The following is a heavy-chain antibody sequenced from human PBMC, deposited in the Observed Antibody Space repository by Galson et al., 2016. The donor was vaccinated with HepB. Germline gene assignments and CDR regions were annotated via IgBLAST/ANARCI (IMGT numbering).Heavy chain of an antibody. D-gene: IGHD3-22*01. CDR3: ARRRNYYDSSGYYYDWFDP. Sequence: SETLSLTCTVSGGPISSYYWSWIRQPPGKGLEWIGYIYYSGSTNYNPSLKSRVTISVDTSKNQFSLKLSSVTAADTAVYYCARRRNYYDSSGYYYDWFDPWGQGTLVTVSS. CDR2: IYYSGST. V-gene: IGHV4-59*08. CDR1: GGPISSYY. J-gene: IGHJ5*02.